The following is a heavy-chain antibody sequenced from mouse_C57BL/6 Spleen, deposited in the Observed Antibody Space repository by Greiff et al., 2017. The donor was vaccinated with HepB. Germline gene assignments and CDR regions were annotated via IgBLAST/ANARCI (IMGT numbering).Heavy chain of an antibody. Sequence: QVHVKQSGAELVRPGASVTLSCKASGYTFTDYEMHWVKQTPVHGLEWIGAIDPETGGTAYNQKFKGKAILTADKSSSTAYMELRSLTSEDSAVYYCTRGGNYLYYFDYWGQGTTLTVSS. CDR2: IDPETGGT. V-gene: IGHV1-15*01. CDR1: GYTFTDYE. CDR3: TRGGNYLYYFDY. J-gene: IGHJ2*01. D-gene: IGHD5-5*01.